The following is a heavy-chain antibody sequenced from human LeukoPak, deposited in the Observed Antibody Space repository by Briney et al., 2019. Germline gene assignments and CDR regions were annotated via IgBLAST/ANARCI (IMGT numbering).Heavy chain of an antibody. CDR1: GFTFSDYY. J-gene: IGHJ4*02. CDR3: ARAQYSSGWYVPGY. CDR2: ISSSGSTI. V-gene: IGHV3-11*01. Sequence: GGSLRLSCAASGFTFSDYYMSWIRQAPGKGLEWVSYISSSGSTIYYADSMKGRFTISRDNAKNSLYLQMNSLRAEDTAVYYCARAQYSSGWYVPGYWGQGTLVTVSS. D-gene: IGHD6-19*01.